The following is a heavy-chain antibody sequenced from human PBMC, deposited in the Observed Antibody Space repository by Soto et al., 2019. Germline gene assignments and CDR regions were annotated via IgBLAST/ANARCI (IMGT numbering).Heavy chain of an antibody. CDR3: AKAPSSEFNWFDP. CDR1: GFTFDDYA. D-gene: IGHD6-6*01. Sequence: PGGSLRLSCAASGFTFDDYAMHWVRQAPGKGLEWVSGISWNSGSIGYADSVEGRFTISRDNAKNSLYLQMSSLRAEDTALYYCAKAPSSEFNWFDPWGQGTLVTVSS. J-gene: IGHJ5*02. CDR2: ISWNSGSI. V-gene: IGHV3-9*01.